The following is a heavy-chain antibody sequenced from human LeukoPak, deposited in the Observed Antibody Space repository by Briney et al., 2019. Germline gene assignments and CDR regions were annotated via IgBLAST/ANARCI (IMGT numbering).Heavy chain of an antibody. V-gene: IGHV4-59*12. CDR2: IYYSGST. CDR3: ARDVSGYAWFDP. D-gene: IGHD3-22*01. J-gene: IGHJ5*02. Sequence: PSETLSLTCSVSGGSISPYYWSWIRQPPGKGLEWIGYIYYSGSTNYNPSLKSRVTMSVDTSKNQFSLKLSSVTAADTAVYYCARDVSGYAWFDPWGQGTLVTVSS. CDR1: GGSISPYY.